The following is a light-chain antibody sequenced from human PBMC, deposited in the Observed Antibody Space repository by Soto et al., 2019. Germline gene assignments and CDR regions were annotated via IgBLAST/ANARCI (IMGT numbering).Light chain of an antibody. V-gene: IGLV2-14*01. CDR2: EVS. J-gene: IGLJ2*01. CDR1: SSDVGGYNY. CDR3: CSYTSSSTRYVV. Sequence: QSALTQPASVSGSPGQSITISCTGTSSDVGGYNYVSWYQQHPGKAPKLMIYEVSNRPSGVSNRFSGSKSGNTASLTISGLQAEDEADYYCCSYTSSSTRYVVFGGGTQLTVL.